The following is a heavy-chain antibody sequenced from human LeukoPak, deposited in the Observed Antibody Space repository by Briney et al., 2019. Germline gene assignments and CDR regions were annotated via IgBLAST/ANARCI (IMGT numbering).Heavy chain of an antibody. CDR2: INWNGGIT. V-gene: IGHV3-20*04. CDR3: AELGITMIGGV. CDR1: GINFDDYG. D-gene: IGHD3-10*02. J-gene: IGHJ6*04. Sequence: GGSLRLSCVVSGINFDDYGMSWVRQAPGKGLEWVSGINWNGGITSYADSVKGRFAISRDNAKNSLYLQMNSLRAEDTAVYYCAELGITMIGGVWGKGTTVTISS.